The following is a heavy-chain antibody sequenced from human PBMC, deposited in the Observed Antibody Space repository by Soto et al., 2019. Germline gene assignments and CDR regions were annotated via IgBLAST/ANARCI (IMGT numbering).Heavy chain of an antibody. Sequence: RQPPGKGLEWIGEINHSGSTNYNPSLKSRVTISVDTSKNQFSLKLSSVTAADTAVYYCARAGANYGSGSYYRKTYYYYYYGMDVWGQGTTVTVSS. V-gene: IGHV4-34*01. CDR2: INHSGST. CDR3: ARAGANYGSGSYYRKTYYYYYYGMDV. D-gene: IGHD3-10*01. J-gene: IGHJ6*02.